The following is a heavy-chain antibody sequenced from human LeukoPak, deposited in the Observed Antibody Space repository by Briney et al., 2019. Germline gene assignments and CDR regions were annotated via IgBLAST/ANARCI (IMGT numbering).Heavy chain of an antibody. V-gene: IGHV4-34*01. D-gene: IGHD5-24*01. CDR2: INHSGST. J-gene: IGHJ4*02. CDR1: GGSFSGYY. CDR3: ARGGRDGYNYGVDY. Sequence: SETLSLTCAVYGGSFSGYYWSWIRQPPGKGLEWIGEINHSGSTNYNPSLKSRVTISVDTSKNQFSLKLSSVTAADTAVYYCARGGRDGYNYGVDYWGQGTLVTVSS.